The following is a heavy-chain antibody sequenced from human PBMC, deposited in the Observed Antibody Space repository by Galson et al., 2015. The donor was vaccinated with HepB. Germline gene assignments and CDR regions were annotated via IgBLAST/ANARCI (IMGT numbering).Heavy chain of an antibody. V-gene: IGHV3-53*01. CDR2: IYPTGHT. D-gene: IGHD3-10*01. CDR3: AGEGTYGLGSYEY. Sequence: SLRLSCAVHGFTVSGNYFSWVRQAPGKGLEWVSVIYPTGHTYYADSVRGRFTISRDNSRNTLYMQMIGLKSEDTAVYYCAGEGTYGLGSYEYWGQGTLVAVSS. CDR1: GFTVSGNY. J-gene: IGHJ4*02.